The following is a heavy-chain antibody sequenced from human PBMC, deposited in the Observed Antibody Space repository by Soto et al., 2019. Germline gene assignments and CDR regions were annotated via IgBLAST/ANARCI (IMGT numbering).Heavy chain of an antibody. CDR1: GGTFSSYA. D-gene: IGHD3-22*01. CDR2: IIPIFGTA. CDR3: AGGDDSSGYLTEYYFDY. Sequence: ASVKVSCKASGGTFSSYAISWVRQAPGQGLEWMGGIIPIFGTANYAQKFQGRVTITADESTSTAYMELSSLRSEDTAVHYCAGGDDSSGYLTEYYFDYWGQGTLVTVSS. V-gene: IGHV1-69*13. J-gene: IGHJ4*02.